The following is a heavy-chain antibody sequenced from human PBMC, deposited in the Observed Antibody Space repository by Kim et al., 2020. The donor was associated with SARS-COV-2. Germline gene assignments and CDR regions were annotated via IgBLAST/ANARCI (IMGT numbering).Heavy chain of an antibody. V-gene: IGHV3-72*01. CDR1: GFSFSDHY. CDR2: TRVRLRGHTI. D-gene: IGHD5-18*01. CDR3: TKSFNGYGNVDY. Sequence: GGSLRLSCAASGFSFSDHYMDWVRQAPGKGLEWIARTRVRLRGHTIEYSASVKGRFTISRDESKKSLYLQMNGLKTEDTAVYYCTKSFNGYGNVDYWGQGTLVTVSS. J-gene: IGHJ4*02.